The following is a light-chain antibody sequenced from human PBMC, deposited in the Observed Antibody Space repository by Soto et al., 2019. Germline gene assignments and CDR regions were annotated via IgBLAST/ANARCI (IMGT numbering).Light chain of an antibody. J-gene: IGLJ1*01. CDR1: SSDVGGYDY. Sequence: QSALTQPPCASGSPGQSVTISCTGTSSDVGGYDYVSWYQQRPGKAPKLLIHEVTKRPSGVPDRFSGSKSGNTASLTVSGLQAEDEADYYCSSYAGRTLYVFGTGTKLTVL. CDR3: SSYAGRTLYV. CDR2: EVT. V-gene: IGLV2-8*01.